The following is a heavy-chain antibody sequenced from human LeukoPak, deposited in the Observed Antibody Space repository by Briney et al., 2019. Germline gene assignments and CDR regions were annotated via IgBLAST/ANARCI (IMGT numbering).Heavy chain of an antibody. D-gene: IGHD2-2*01. V-gene: IGHV1-24*01. CDR3: ARARGYCSSTSCVFDY. Sequence: GASVKVSCKVSGYTLTELSMHWVRQAPGKGLEWMGGFDPEDGETIYAQKFQGRVTMTEDTSTDTAYMELSSLRSEDTAVYYCARARGYCSSTSCVFDYWGQGTLVTVSS. J-gene: IGHJ4*02. CDR2: FDPEDGET. CDR1: GYTLTELS.